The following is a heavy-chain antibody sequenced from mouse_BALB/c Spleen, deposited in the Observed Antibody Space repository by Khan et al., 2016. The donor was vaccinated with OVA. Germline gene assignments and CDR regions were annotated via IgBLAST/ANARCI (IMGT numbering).Heavy chain of an antibody. CDR1: GFTFSNYA. V-gene: IGHV5-9-3*01. Sequence: EVELVESGGGLVKPGGSLKFSCAASGFTFSNYAMSWVRQTPEKRLEWVATISSAGSFLYYPDSVKGRFTISRDNAKNTLDLQMSSLRSEDTAMYYCARTPGYYGSNYFDYWGHGTTLTVSS. CDR3: ARTPGYYGSNYFDY. J-gene: IGHJ2*01. D-gene: IGHD1-1*01. CDR2: ISSAGSFL.